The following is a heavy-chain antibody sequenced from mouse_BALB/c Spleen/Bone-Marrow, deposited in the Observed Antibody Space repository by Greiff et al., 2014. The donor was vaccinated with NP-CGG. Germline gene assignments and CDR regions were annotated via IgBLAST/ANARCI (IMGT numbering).Heavy chain of an antibody. CDR2: IDPANGNT. Sequence: VQLQQSGAELVKPGASVKLSCTASGFNIKDTYMHWVKQRPEQGLEWIGRIDPANGNTKYDPKFQGKATVTADTSSNTAYLQLSSLTSEDAAVYYCARDSPYAMDYWGQGTSVTVSS. CDR1: GFNIKDTY. J-gene: IGHJ4*01. V-gene: IGHV14-3*02. CDR3: ARDSPYAMDY.